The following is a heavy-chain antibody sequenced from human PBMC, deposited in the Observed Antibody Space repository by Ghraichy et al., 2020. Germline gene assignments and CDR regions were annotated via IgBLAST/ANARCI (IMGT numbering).Heavy chain of an antibody. J-gene: IGHJ4*02. CDR1: GASITNGHYS. CDR3: ATWGGSNY. CDR2: VYHSGGT. D-gene: IGHD3-3*01. Sequence: SETLSLTCTVSGASITNGHYSLSWIRQPPGRGLEWIGYVYHSGGTYYNPSLKSRVSISVDKSKNQFSLNLNSLTAADTAVYYCATWGGSNYWGQGTLVSVSS. V-gene: IGHV4-30-2*01.